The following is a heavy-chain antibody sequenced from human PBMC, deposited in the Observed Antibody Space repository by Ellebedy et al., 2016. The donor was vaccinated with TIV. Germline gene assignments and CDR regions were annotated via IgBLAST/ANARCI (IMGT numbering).Heavy chain of an antibody. CDR2: ISYDGNHK. Sequence: GESLKISCAASGFTFSSYAMHWVRQAPGKGLEWVAVISYDGNHKYYADSVKGRLTISRDNSKNTLYLQMNSLRVEDTAVYYCARDPLGYYFDYWGQGTLVTVSS. D-gene: IGHD3-10*01. V-gene: IGHV3-30*04. CDR1: GFTFSSYA. J-gene: IGHJ4*02. CDR3: ARDPLGYYFDY.